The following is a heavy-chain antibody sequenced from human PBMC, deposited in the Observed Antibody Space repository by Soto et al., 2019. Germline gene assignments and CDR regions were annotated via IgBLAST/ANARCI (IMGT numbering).Heavy chain of an antibody. Sequence: ASVKVSCKASGYTFTGYYMHWVRQAPGQGLEWMGWINPNSGGTNYAQKFQGWVTMTRDTSISTAYMELSRLRSDDTAVYYCARDRPRIAAAGTIFSDLSGMDVWGQGTTVTVSS. D-gene: IGHD6-13*01. CDR3: ARDRPRIAAAGTIFSDLSGMDV. V-gene: IGHV1-2*04. CDR2: INPNSGGT. J-gene: IGHJ6*02. CDR1: GYTFTGYY.